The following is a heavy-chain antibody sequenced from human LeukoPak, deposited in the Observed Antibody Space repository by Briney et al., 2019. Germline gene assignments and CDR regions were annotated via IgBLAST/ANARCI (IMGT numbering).Heavy chain of an antibody. CDR1: GGSLSGHF. V-gene: IGHV4-59*11. CDR3: ARDPGDTDWYNFDF. D-gene: IGHD3-9*01. CDR2: IHYSGST. Sequence: SETLSLACTVSGGSLSGHFWSWFRRPPGKGLENIGYIHYSGSTNYNPSYKSRVTVSLEMSMNQFSLSLSSVTAADTAVYYCARDPGDTDWYNFDFWGQGILVTVSS. J-gene: IGHJ4*02.